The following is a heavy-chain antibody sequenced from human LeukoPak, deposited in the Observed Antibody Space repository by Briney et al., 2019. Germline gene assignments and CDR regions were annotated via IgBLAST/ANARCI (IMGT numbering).Heavy chain of an antibody. D-gene: IGHD3-10*01. CDR1: GFTFSSYG. CDR3: AKLGDSGSYLGFDY. CDR2: ISYDGSNK. J-gene: IGHJ4*02. V-gene: IGHV3-30*18. Sequence: GGSLRLSCAASGFTFSSYGMHWVRQAPGKGLEWVAVISYDGSNKYYADSVKGRFTISRDNSKNTLYLQMNSLRAEDTAVYYCAKLGDSGSYLGFDYWGQGTLVTVSS.